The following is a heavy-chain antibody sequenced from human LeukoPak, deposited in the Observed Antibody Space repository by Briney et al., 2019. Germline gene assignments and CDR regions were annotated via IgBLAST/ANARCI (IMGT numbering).Heavy chain of an antibody. V-gene: IGHV4-34*01. D-gene: IGHD6-19*01. J-gene: IGHJ5*02. CDR2: INHSGST. CDR1: GGSFSGYY. CDR3: AREPRYSSGWYGGFWFDP. Sequence: SETLSLTCAVYGGSFSGYYWSWLRQPPGKGLEWIGEINHSGSTNYNPSLKSRVTISVDTSKNQFSLKLSSVTAADTAVYYCAREPRYSSGWYGGFWFDPWGQGTLVTVSS.